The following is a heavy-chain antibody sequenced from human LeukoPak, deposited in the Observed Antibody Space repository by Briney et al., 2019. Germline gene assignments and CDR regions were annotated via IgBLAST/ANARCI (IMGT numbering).Heavy chain of an antibody. CDR3: ARGQTPINWFDP. V-gene: IGHV4-38-2*02. J-gene: IGHJ5*02. Sequence: SETLSLTCTVSGYSISSGYYWGWIRQPPGKGLEWIGSIYYSGSTYYNPSLKSRVTISVDTSKNQFSLKLRSVTAADTAVYYCARGQTPINWFDPWGQGTLVTVSS. CDR1: GYSISSGYY. CDR2: IYYSGST. D-gene: IGHD3-9*01.